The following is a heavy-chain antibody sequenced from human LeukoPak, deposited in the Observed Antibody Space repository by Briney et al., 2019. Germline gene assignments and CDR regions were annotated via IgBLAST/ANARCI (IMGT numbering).Heavy chain of an antibody. V-gene: IGHV1-2*02. CDR3: ARDMDTGPDLFDY. CDR1: GYTFTDYY. Sequence: ASVKVSCKASGYTFTDYYLHWVRQDPGQGLEWMGWINPNSGDTDYAQKFQGRVTMTRDTSISTAYMELSRLRYDDTAVYYCARDMDTGPDLFDYWGQGTLVTVSS. D-gene: IGHD5-18*01. J-gene: IGHJ4*02. CDR2: INPNSGDT.